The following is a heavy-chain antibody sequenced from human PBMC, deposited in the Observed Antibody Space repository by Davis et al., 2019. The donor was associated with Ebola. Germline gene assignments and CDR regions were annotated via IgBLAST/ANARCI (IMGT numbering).Heavy chain of an antibody. D-gene: IGHD2-21*01. CDR1: GFTFSSYW. J-gene: IGHJ6*03. CDR3: AKAYCAADCSYILHFYQYMDV. CDR2: INGDGSST. V-gene: IGHV3-74*01. Sequence: HTGGSLRLSCAVSGFTFSSYWMHWVRQAPGKGLVWVSRINGDGSSTSYADSVKGRFTISRDKSNNTLDLQMNILTPEDTAVYYCAKAYCAADCSYILHFYQYMDVWGKGTTVTVS.